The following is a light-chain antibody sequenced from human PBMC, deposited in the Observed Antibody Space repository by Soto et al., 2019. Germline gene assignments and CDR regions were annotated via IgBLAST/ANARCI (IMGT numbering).Light chain of an antibody. V-gene: IGKV3-20*01. CDR2: GAS. CDR3: QQYNNWRIT. CDR1: QSVSNNY. Sequence: IVLTQSPGTLSLSPGERATLSCRASQSVSNNYLAWYQQKPGQAPRLIIYGASNRATGIPDRFSGSVSGTDGTITISSLRTEDGSLYYCQQYNNWRITFGQGTRLEIK. J-gene: IGKJ5*01.